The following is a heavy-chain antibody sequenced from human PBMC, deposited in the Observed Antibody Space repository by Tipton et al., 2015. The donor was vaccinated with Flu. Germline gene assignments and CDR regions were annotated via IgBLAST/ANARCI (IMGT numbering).Heavy chain of an antibody. V-gene: IGHV4-34*01. CDR3: ARGSGSGTYMIFDF. D-gene: IGHD3-10*01. CDR2: ITHRGTT. CDR1: GRSFSGYY. Sequence: GLVKPSEILALTCAVQGRSFSGYYWSWIRQSPGKGLEWIGEITHRGTTNYNPSLKSRVTMSVDTSKNHFSLKLSSLTAADTAVYYCARGSGSGTYMIFDFWGQGTLATVSS. J-gene: IGHJ4*02.